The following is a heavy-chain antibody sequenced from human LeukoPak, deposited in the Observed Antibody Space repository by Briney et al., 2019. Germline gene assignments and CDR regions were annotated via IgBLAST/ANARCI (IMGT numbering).Heavy chain of an antibody. J-gene: IGHJ3*02. D-gene: IGHD4-17*01. CDR3: ARVPTTVPWSDAFDI. CDR2: IYYSGST. Sequence: SETLSLTCTVSGGSISSYYWSWIRQPPGKGLEWIGYIYYSGSTNYNPSLTSRVTISVDTSKNQFSLKLSSVTAADTAVYYCARVPTTVPWSDAFDIWGQGTMVTVSS. CDR1: GGSISSYY. V-gene: IGHV4-59*01.